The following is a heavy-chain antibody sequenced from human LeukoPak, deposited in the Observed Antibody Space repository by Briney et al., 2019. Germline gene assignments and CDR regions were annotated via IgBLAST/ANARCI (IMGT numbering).Heavy chain of an antibody. Sequence: GGSLRLSCAASGFTVSSNYMSWVRQAPGKGLEWVSIIYSGGSTYYADSVKGRFTISRDNSKNTLYLQMNSLRAEDTAVYYCARGWRWNGGNFDYWGQGTLVTVSS. J-gene: IGHJ4*02. CDR1: GFTVSSNY. CDR2: IYSGGST. V-gene: IGHV3-53*01. CDR3: ARGWRWNGGNFDY. D-gene: IGHD1-1*01.